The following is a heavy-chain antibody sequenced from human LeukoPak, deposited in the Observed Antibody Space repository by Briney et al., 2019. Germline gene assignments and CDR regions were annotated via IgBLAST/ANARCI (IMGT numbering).Heavy chain of an antibody. J-gene: IGHJ6*03. D-gene: IGHD1-26*01. CDR3: ARDPYSGSYGHLYYYYMDV. V-gene: IGHV3-21*01. CDR2: ITTSSSYM. CDR1: GFTFSAYN. Sequence: GGSLRLSCAASGFTFSAYNMNWVRRTPGKGLEWVSSITTSSSYMFYADSVRGGFTISRDNAENSLYLQMNSLRAEDTAVYYCARDPYSGSYGHLYYYYMDVWGKGTTVTISS.